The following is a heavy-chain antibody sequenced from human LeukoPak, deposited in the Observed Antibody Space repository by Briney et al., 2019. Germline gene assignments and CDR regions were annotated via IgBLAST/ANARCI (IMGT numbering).Heavy chain of an antibody. Sequence: KPSETLSLTCTVSGGSISSYYWSWIRQPPGKGLEWIGYIYYSGGTNYNPSLKSRVTISVDTSKNQFSLKLSSVTAADTAVYYCARGYYYDSSGYDAFDIWGQGTMVTVSS. CDR3: ARGYYYDSSGYDAFDI. J-gene: IGHJ3*02. CDR2: IYYSGGT. D-gene: IGHD3-22*01. CDR1: GGSISSYY. V-gene: IGHV4-59*01.